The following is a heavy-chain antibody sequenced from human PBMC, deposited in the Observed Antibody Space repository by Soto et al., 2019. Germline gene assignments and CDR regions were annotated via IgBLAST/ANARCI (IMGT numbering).Heavy chain of an antibody. Sequence: EVQLLESGGGLVQPGGSLRLSCAASGFTFSSYAMSWVRQAPGKGLEWVSAISGSGGSTYYADSVKGRFTISRDNSKNTLYLQMNSLRAEDTAVYYCAKRRYSSGWYRPAEYFQHWGQGTLVTVSS. D-gene: IGHD6-19*01. J-gene: IGHJ1*01. CDR3: AKRRYSSGWYRPAEYFQH. V-gene: IGHV3-23*01. CDR1: GFTFSSYA. CDR2: ISGSGGST.